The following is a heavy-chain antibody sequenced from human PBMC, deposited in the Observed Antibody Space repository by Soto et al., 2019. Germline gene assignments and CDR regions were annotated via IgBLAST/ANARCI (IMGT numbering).Heavy chain of an antibody. D-gene: IGHD2-15*01. CDR1: GFTVSSNY. Sequence: GGSLRLSCAASGFTVSSNYMSWVRQAPGKGLEWVSVIYSGGSTYYADSVKGRFTISRDNSKNTLYLQMNSLRAEDTAVYYCASPGRYCSGGSCYYCYYMDVWGKGTTVTVSS. J-gene: IGHJ6*03. CDR2: IYSGGST. CDR3: ASPGRYCSGGSCYYCYYMDV. V-gene: IGHV3-66*01.